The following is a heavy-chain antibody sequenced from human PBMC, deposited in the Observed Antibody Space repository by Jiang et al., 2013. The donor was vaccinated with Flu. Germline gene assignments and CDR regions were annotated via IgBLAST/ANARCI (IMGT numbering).Heavy chain of an antibody. V-gene: IGHV4-59*01. J-gene: IGHJ4*02. CDR3: ARARAPEVAAYYFDY. CDR2: T. Sequence: TNYNSSLKSRVTISVDTSKNQFSLRLSSVTAADTAVYYCARARAPEVAAYYFDYWGRGTLVTVSS. D-gene: IGHD6-13*01.